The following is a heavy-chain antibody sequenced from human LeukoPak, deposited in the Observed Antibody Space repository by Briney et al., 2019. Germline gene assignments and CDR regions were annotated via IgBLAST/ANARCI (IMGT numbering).Heavy chain of an antibody. CDR2: ISAYNGNT. Sequence: ASVNVSFKASGYTFTSYGISWVRQAPGQGLEWMGWISAYNGNTNYAQKLQGRVTMTTDTSTSTAYMELRSLRSDDTAVYYCARNTRKYSGYDYAYWGQGTLVTVSS. CDR1: GYTFTSYG. D-gene: IGHD5-12*01. V-gene: IGHV1-18*01. CDR3: ARNTRKYSGYDYAY. J-gene: IGHJ4*02.